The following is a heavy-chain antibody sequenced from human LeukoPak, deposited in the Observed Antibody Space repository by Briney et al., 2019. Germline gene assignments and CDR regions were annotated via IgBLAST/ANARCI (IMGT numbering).Heavy chain of an antibody. CDR1: GFTFSRYW. D-gene: IGHD1-26*01. CDR2: MNEDGSIT. CDR3: SKELRGRDDS. J-gene: IGHJ4*02. Sequence: GGSLRLSCAASGFTFSRYWMDWVRQGPGKERIWVARMNEDGSITNYADSVRGRFTISRDNARNTLYLQMNSLRAEDTALYYCSKELRGRDDSWGRGTLVTVSS. V-gene: IGHV3-74*01.